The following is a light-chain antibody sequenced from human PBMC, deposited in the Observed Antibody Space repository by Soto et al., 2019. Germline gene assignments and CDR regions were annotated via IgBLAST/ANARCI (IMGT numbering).Light chain of an antibody. Sequence: IQMTQSPSSLSASVGDRVTITCRASQSISSSLNWYQQKLGKAPKSLIYGASKLLSGVPARFSGTGYGTDFTLTISSLQPEDFATYYCQHYNNYPITFGGGTKVDIK. J-gene: IGKJ4*01. CDR1: QSISSS. V-gene: IGKV1-16*01. CDR3: QHYNNYPIT. CDR2: GAS.